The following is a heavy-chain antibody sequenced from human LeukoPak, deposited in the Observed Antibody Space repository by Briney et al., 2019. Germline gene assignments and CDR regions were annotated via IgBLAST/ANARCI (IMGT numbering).Heavy chain of an antibody. CDR3: AGIGANGDY. D-gene: IGHD1-26*01. J-gene: IGHJ4*02. V-gene: IGHV4-59*01. CDR2: IYDSGST. CDR1: GGSISSYY. Sequence: SETLSLTCTVSGGSISSYYWSWIRQPPGKGLEWIGYIYDSGSTNYNPSLKSRVTISVDTSKNQFSLKLSSVTTADTAVYYGAGIGANGDYWGRGNLVTVSS.